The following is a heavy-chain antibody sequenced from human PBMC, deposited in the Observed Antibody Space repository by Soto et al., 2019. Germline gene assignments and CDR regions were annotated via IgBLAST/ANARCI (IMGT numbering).Heavy chain of an antibody. CDR1: GFTFSSYA. CDR3: AKDLGYCTTGVCYRKYFDS. J-gene: IGHJ4*02. D-gene: IGHD2-8*01. CDR2: ISGSGDST. V-gene: IGHV3-23*01. Sequence: EVQLLESGGGLVQPGGSLRLSCAASGFTFSSYAMSWVRQAPGKGLEWVSAISGSGDSTYYADSVKGRFTISRDNSKNTLSLQMNSLRAEDTVVYYSAKDLGYCTTGVCYRKYFDSWGQGTLVTVSS.